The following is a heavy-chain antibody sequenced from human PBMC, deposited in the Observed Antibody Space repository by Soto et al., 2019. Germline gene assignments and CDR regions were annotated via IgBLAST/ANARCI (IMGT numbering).Heavy chain of an antibody. D-gene: IGHD6-6*01. CDR2: INPSGGST. CDR1: GYTFTSYY. Sequence: ASVKVSCKASGYTFTSYYMHWVRQAPGQGLEWMGIINPSGGSTSYAQKFQGRVTMTRDTSTSTVYMELSSLRSEDTAVYYCARDCEQLVISHYYGMDVWGQGTTVTVSS. CDR3: ARDCEQLVISHYYGMDV. V-gene: IGHV1-46*01. J-gene: IGHJ6*02.